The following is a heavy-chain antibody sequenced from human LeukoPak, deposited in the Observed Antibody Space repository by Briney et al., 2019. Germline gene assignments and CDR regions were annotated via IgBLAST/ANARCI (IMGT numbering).Heavy chain of an antibody. CDR2: ISWNSGSI. J-gene: IGHJ4*02. V-gene: IGHV3-9*01. Sequence: SLRLSCAASGFTFDDYAMHWVRQAPGKGLEWVSGISWNSGSIGYVDSVKGRFTISRDNAKNSLYLQMNSLRAEDTAVYYCASSRFSSAAAGYWGQGTLVTVSS. CDR1: GFTFDDYA. CDR3: ASSRFSSAAAGY. D-gene: IGHD6-13*01.